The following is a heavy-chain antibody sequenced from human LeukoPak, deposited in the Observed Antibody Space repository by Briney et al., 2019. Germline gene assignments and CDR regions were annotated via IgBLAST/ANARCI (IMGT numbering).Heavy chain of an antibody. V-gene: IGHV3-53*01. CDR2: IYGGGST. Sequence: QPGGSLRLSCVASGFTVSSDYLAWVRQAPGKGLEWISVIYGGGSTYHADSVKGRFTISRDSSKDVLYLHMHYLAVEDTAVYYCARLLPASRHYFDYWGQGTLVSVSS. CDR3: ARLLPASRHYFDY. J-gene: IGHJ4*02. D-gene: IGHD2-15*01. CDR1: GFTVSSDY.